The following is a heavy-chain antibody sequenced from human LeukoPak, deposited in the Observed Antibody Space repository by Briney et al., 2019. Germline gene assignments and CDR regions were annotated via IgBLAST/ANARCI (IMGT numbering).Heavy chain of an antibody. Sequence: GGSLRLSCAASGFTFSSYGMHWVRQAPGKGLKWVAVIWYDGSNKYYADSVKGRFTISRDNSKNTLYLQMNSLRAEDTAVYYCAKGLNYYYMDVWGKGTTVTVSS. J-gene: IGHJ6*03. CDR2: IWYDGSNK. CDR1: GFTFSSYG. CDR3: AKGLNYYYMDV. V-gene: IGHV3-33*06.